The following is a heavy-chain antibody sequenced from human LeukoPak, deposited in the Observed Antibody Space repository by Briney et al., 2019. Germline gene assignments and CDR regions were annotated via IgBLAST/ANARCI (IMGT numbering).Heavy chain of an antibody. D-gene: IGHD6-19*01. CDR1: GGSISSLTYY. Sequence: SETLSLTCTVSGGSISSLTYYWAWIRQSPGKGLEWIGCINYSGTTYYRPSLNSRVTISVDTSRNQFSLKLTSVTAADTAVYYCVREVDSSGWSDYFDYWGQGTLVTVSS. CDR3: VREVDSSGWSDYFDY. CDR2: INYSGTT. V-gene: IGHV4-39*07. J-gene: IGHJ4*02.